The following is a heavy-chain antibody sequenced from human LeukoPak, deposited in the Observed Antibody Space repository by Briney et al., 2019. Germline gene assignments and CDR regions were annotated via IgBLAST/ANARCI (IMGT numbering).Heavy chain of an antibody. J-gene: IGHJ4*02. CDR1: GFTVSSNY. CDR2: IYSGGYT. V-gene: IGHV3-66*02. D-gene: IGHD6-13*01. CDR3: AKLYSSSWYRTTYFDY. Sequence: GGSLRLSCAASGFTVSSNYMSWVRQAPGKGLEWVSVIYSGGYTFYADSVKGRFTISRDNAKNTLYLQMNSLRAEDTAVYYCAKLYSSSWYRTTYFDYWGQGTLVTVSS.